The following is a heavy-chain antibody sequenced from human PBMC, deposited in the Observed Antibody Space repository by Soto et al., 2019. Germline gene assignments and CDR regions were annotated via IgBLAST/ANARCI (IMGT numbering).Heavy chain of an antibody. J-gene: IGHJ5*02. CDR3: ARIRNSGYFYDT. D-gene: IGHD3-22*01. CDR1: GFSLNTRGMC. Sequence: SGPTLVNPTQTLTLTCTFSGFSLNTRGMCVSWIRQPPGEALEWLALIDWEDDKYYSTSLKTRLTISKDTSKNQVVLTMTDMDPVDTATYYCARIRNSGYFYDTWGQGTLVTVSS. CDR2: IDWEDDK. V-gene: IGHV2-70*13.